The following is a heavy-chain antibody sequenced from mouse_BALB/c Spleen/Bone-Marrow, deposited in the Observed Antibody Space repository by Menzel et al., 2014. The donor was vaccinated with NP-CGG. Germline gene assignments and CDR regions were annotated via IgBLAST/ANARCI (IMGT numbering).Heavy chain of an antibody. V-gene: IGHV5-6-3*01. CDR1: GFTFGNYA. Sequence: EVKLMESGGGLVQPGGSLELSCAASGFTFGNYAMSWVRQTPDKRLELVATINSNGGSTYYPDSVKGRFTISRDNARNTLYLQMSSLKSEDTAMYYCARVAYYNVYFDYWGQGTTLTVSS. CDR2: INSNGGST. D-gene: IGHD2-12*01. CDR3: ARVAYYNVYFDY. J-gene: IGHJ2*01.